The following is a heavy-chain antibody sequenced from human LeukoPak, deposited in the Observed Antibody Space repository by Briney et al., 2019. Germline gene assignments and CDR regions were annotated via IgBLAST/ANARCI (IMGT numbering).Heavy chain of an antibody. CDR1: GGSITSSSYY. CDR2: IYYSGRT. CDR3: ARSYRYSSSSKAPPLSFNWFDP. D-gene: IGHD6-6*01. V-gene: IGHV4-39*07. Sequence: SETLSLTCTVSGGSITSSSYYWGWIRQPPGKGLEWIGSIYYSGRTYYNPSLKSRITISVDTSKNQFSLKLSSVTAADTAVYYCARSYRYSSSSKAPPLSFNWFDPWGQGTLVTVSS. J-gene: IGHJ5*02.